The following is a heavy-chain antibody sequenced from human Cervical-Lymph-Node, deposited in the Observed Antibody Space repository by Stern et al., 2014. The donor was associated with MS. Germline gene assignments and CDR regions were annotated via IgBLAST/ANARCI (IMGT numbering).Heavy chain of an antibody. CDR2: VYYAGPS. J-gene: IGHJ4*02. V-gene: IGHV4-39*01. CDR3: ARRELRHFDY. Sequence: VQLVESGPGLVKPSETLSLSCTVSGGSLSSFTYYWGWLRRPPGKGLEWIGSVYYAGPSYYNPSLKIRVTIPVDTSKNQFSLRLTSVTAADTAVYYCARRELRHFDYWGQGSLVTVSS. CDR1: GGSLSSFTYY.